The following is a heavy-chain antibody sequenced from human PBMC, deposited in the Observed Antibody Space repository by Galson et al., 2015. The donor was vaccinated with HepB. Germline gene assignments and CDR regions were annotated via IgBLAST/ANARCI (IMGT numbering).Heavy chain of an antibody. J-gene: IGHJ4*02. Sequence: SETLSLTCTVSGGSISSYYWSWIRQPPGKGLEWIGYIYYSGSTNYNPSLKRRVTISVDTSKNQFSLKLSSVTAADTAVYYCARQAAVAGFDYWGQGTLVTVSS. CDR3: ARQAAVAGFDY. CDR2: IYYSGST. CDR1: GGSISSYY. V-gene: IGHV4-59*08. D-gene: IGHD6-19*01.